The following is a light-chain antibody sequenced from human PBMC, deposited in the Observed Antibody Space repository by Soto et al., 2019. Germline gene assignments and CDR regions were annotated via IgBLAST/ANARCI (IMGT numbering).Light chain of an antibody. CDR2: DIF. CDR3: QQYNSWPLT. V-gene: IGKV3D-15*01. J-gene: IGKJ4*01. Sequence: EIVLTQSQGILSLSPGESAALSCRASQSVSSSYLAWYQQKPGQAPRLVIYDIFTRATGVPTRISGSGSGTEFTLTISSLQSEDFAVYYCQQYNSWPLTFGGGTKVDI. CDR1: QSVSSSY.